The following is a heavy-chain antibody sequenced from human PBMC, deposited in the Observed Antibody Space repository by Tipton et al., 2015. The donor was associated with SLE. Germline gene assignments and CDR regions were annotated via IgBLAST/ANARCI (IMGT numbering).Heavy chain of an antibody. Sequence: TLSLTCTVSGYSISSGYYWGWIRQPPGKGLEWIGSIYHSGSTYYNPSLKSRVTISVDTSKNLFSLKVNSVTAADTAVYYCARDREARGAVDAFHMWGQGTMVTVSS. D-gene: IGHD3-10*01. V-gene: IGHV4-38-2*02. CDR3: ARDREARGAVDAFHM. CDR1: GYSISSGYY. J-gene: IGHJ3*02. CDR2: IYHSGST.